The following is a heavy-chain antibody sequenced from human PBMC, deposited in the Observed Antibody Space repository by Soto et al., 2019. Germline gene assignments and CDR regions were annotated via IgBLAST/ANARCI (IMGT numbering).Heavy chain of an antibody. Sequence: GESLKISGKGSGYSFTSYWISWVRQMPGKGLEWMGRIDPSDSYTNYSPSFQGHVTISADKSISTAYLQWSSLKASDTAMYYCARHKDTENDSSGYWSYWGQGTLVTVSS. J-gene: IGHJ4*02. CDR1: GYSFTSYW. CDR2: IDPSDSYT. D-gene: IGHD3-22*01. V-gene: IGHV5-10-1*01. CDR3: ARHKDTENDSSGYWSY.